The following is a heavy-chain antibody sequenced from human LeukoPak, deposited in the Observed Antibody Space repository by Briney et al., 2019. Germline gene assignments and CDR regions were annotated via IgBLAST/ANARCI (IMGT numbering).Heavy chain of an antibody. CDR2: IKHDGSEK. D-gene: IGHD5-24*01. V-gene: IGHV3-7*01. J-gene: IGHJ4*02. CDR1: GFTFSSYW. CDR3: ARDGYNSFLDY. Sequence: GGSLRLSCAASGFTFSSYWMSWVRQAPGKRLEWVANIKHDGSEKYYVDSVKGRFTISRDNAKDSLYLQMNSLRAEDTAVYYCARDGYNSFLDYWGQGTLVTVSS.